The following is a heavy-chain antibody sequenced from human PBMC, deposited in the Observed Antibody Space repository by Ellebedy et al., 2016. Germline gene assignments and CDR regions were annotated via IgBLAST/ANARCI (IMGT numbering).Heavy chain of an antibody. V-gene: IGHV4-30-4*01. Sequence: LRLSCTVSGGSISSGDYYWSWIRQPPGKGLEWIGYIYYSGSTYYNPSLKSRVTISVDTSKNQFSLRLSSVTAEDTAVYYCARSDCSGGSCYSLGYYYYAMDVWGQGTTVTVSS. D-gene: IGHD2-15*01. CDR3: ARSDCSGGSCYSLGYYYYAMDV. J-gene: IGHJ6*02. CDR2: IYYSGST. CDR1: GGSISSGDYY.